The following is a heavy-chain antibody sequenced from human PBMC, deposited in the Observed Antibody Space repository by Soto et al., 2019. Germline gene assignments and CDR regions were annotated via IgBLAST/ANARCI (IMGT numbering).Heavy chain of an antibody. V-gene: IGHV1-2*04. J-gene: IGHJ4*02. CDR1: GYTFTGYY. CDR2: INPNSGGT. CDR3: ARGDMITFGGVIVMGVRPPRQNFDY. Sequence: ASVKVSCKASGYTFTGYYMHWVRQAPGQGLEWMGWINPNSGGTNYAQKFQGWVTMTRDTSISTAYMELSRLRSDDTAVYYCARGDMITFGGVIVMGVRPPRQNFDYWGQGTLVTVSS. D-gene: IGHD3-16*02.